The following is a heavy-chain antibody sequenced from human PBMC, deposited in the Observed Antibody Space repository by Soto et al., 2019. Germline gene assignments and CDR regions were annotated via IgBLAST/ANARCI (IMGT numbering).Heavy chain of an antibody. Sequence: PGGSLRLSCAGSGSTFTDFTMTWVRQAPGNGLEWVSAISGDGLSTYYAGSVKGRFTISRDNSKTTLYLQMNSLRAEDTAVYYCARRPDAFDIWGRGXMVTV. J-gene: IGHJ3*02. CDR3: ARRPDAFDI. V-gene: IGHV3-23*01. CDR2: ISGDGLST. CDR1: GSTFTDFT.